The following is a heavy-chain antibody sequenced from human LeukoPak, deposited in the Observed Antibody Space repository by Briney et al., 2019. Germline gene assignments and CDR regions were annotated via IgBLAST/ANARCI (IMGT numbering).Heavy chain of an antibody. J-gene: IGHJ4*02. CDR1: EFSVTRNY. CDR2: IYSGGGT. CDR3: ARGRFSGPDDY. V-gene: IGHV3-53*01. D-gene: IGHD6-19*01. Sequence: PGGSLRLSCPVPEFSVTRNYMNWVGQAPGKGREWVSVIYSGGGTYYADSVRGRFTISRDNSNNMVSLPMTSLGAEVTAVYYCARGRFSGPDDYWGQGTLVTVSS.